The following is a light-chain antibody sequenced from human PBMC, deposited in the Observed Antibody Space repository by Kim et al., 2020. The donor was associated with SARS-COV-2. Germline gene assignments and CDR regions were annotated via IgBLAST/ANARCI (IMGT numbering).Light chain of an antibody. CDR3: QSYDNSLSGSV. CDR1: SSNIGASYD. Sequence: ATSSCTGCSSNIGASYDVNWYQQLPGPAPKLLIYGNINRPSGVPDRFSGSKSGTSASLAITGLRSEDEADYYCQSYDNSLSGSVFGGGTQLTVL. CDR2: GNI. V-gene: IGLV1-40*01. J-gene: IGLJ3*02.